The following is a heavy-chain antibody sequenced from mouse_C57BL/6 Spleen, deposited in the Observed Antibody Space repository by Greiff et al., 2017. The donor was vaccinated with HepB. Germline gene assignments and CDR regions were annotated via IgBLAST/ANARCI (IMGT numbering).Heavy chain of an antibody. CDR1: GYTFTDYE. D-gene: IGHD1-1*01. CDR2: IDPETGGT. CDR3: TRIITTAVAAFDY. J-gene: IGHJ2*01. Sequence: QVQLQQSGAELVRPGASVTLSCKASGYTFTDYEMHWVKQTPVHGLEWIGAIDPETGGTAYNQKFKGKAILTADKSSSTAYMELRSLTSEDSAVYYCTRIITTAVAAFDYWGQGTTLTVSS. V-gene: IGHV1-15*01.